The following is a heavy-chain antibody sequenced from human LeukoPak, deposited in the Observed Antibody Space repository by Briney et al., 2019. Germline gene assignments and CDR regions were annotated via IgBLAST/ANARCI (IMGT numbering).Heavy chain of an antibody. Sequence: GGSLRLSCAASGFTLSSYSMNWVRQAPGKGLEWVSSISSSSSYIYYADSVKGRFTISRDNAKNSLYLQMNSLRAEDTAVYYCARGIDDYGDLRLDYWGQGTLVTVSS. CDR3: ARGIDDYGDLRLDY. J-gene: IGHJ4*02. V-gene: IGHV3-21*01. D-gene: IGHD4-17*01. CDR2: ISSSSSYI. CDR1: GFTLSSYS.